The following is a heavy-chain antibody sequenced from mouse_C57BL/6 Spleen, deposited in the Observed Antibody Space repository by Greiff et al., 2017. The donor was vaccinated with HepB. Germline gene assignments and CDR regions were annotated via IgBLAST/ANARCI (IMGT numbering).Heavy chain of an antibody. D-gene: IGHD2-4*01. CDR2: ISSGGDYI. Sequence: EVKLEESGEGLVKPGGSLKLSCAASGFTFSSYAMSWVRQTPEKRLEWVAYISSGGDYIYYADTVKGRFTISRDNARNTLYLQMSSLKSEDTAMYYCTRFYDYDAWFAYWGQGTLVTVSA. J-gene: IGHJ3*01. V-gene: IGHV5-9-1*02. CDR1: GFTFSSYA. CDR3: TRFYDYDAWFAY.